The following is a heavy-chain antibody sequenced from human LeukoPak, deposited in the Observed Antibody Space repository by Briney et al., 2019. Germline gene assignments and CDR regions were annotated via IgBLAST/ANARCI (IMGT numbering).Heavy chain of an antibody. CDR1: ADSISPYY. D-gene: IGHD6-13*01. CDR2: INYSGTT. Sequence: SETLSLTCTVSADSISPYYWHWIRQPPGKGLEWIGYINYSGTTDYNPSLTSRVTISVDTSKKQLFLRLRSMTAADTAVYYCAREYSSFEYWGQGTLVTVSS. V-gene: IGHV4-59*01. J-gene: IGHJ4*02. CDR3: AREYSSFEY.